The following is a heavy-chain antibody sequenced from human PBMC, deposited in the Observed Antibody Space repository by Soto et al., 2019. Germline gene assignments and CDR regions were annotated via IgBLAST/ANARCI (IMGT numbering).Heavy chain of an antibody. D-gene: IGHD2-21*02. Sequence: PSETLSLTCAVYGGSFSGYYWSWIRQPPGKGLEWIGEINHRGSTNYTPSLKRLVTISVDTSKNQFSLKLSSVTAADTAVYYCARVGGGDPKLAFDIWGQGTMVTVSS. V-gene: IGHV4-34*01. CDR2: INHRGST. J-gene: IGHJ3*02. CDR3: ARVGGGDPKLAFDI. CDR1: GGSFSGYY.